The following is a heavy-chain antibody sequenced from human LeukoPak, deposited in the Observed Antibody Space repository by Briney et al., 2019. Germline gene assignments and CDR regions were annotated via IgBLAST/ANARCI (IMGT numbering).Heavy chain of an antibody. V-gene: IGHV4-4*09. D-gene: IGHD3-3*02. CDR3: ARHLFYYMGV. J-gene: IGHJ6*03. CDR1: GGSISSYY. CDR2: IYTSGST. Sequence: SETLSLTCTVSGGSISSYYWSWIRQPPGKGLEWIGYIYTSGSTNYNPSLKSRVTISVDTSKNQFSPKLSSVTAADTAVYYCARHLFYYMGVWGKGTTVTVSS.